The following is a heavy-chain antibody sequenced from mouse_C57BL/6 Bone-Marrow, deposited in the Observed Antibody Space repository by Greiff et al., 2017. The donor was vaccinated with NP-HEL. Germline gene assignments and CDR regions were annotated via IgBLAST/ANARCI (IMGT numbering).Heavy chain of an antibody. CDR1: GYSITSGYY. V-gene: IGHV3-6*01. CDR3: ARDQDYYGSREDWYFEV. CDR2: ISYDGSN. Sequence: EVQLQQSGPGLVKPSQSLSLTCSVTGYSITSGYYWNWIRQFPGNKLEWMGYISYDGSNNYNPSLKNRISITRDTSKNQFFLKLNSVTTEDTAAYYCARDQDYYGSREDWYFEVWGTGTTVTVAS. J-gene: IGHJ1*03. D-gene: IGHD1-1*01.